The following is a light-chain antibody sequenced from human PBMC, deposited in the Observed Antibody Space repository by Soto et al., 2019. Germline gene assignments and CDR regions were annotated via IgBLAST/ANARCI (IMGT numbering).Light chain of an antibody. Sequence: DIQMTQSPSSLSASVGDRVTITCRASQSISSYLNWYQQKPGKAPNLLIYAASSLQRGVPLRFSGSGSGTDFTLTINNLQPKDFATYYCQQSYTTPRTFGQGSKVEIK. CDR3: QQSYTTPRT. V-gene: IGKV1-39*01. J-gene: IGKJ1*01. CDR2: AAS. CDR1: QSISSY.